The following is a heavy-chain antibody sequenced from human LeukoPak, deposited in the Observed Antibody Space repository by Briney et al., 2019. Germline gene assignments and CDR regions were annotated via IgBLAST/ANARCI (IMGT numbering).Heavy chain of an antibody. CDR2: INHSGST. J-gene: IGHJ3*02. Sequence: SETLSLTCAVYGGSFSGYYWSWIRQPPGKGLEWIGEINHSGSTNYNPSLKSRVTISVDTSKNQFSLKLSSVTAADMAVYYCASRGASRWLQLKAFDIWGQGTMVTVSS. CDR1: GGSFSGYY. V-gene: IGHV4-34*01. D-gene: IGHD5-24*01. CDR3: ASRGASRWLQLKAFDI.